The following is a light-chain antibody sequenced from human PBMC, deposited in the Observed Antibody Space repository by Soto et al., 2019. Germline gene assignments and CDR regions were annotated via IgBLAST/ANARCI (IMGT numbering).Light chain of an antibody. CDR3: QQSYSTPRT. CDR2: AAS. CDR1: QSIYNY. V-gene: IGKV1-39*01. Sequence: DIQMTQSPSSLSASVGDRVTITCRASQSIYNYLNWYQQKPGKAPQLLIFAASSLQSGVPSRFSGSESGTDFTLTISRLQPEDFATYYCQQSYSTPRTFGQGTKVEIK. J-gene: IGKJ1*01.